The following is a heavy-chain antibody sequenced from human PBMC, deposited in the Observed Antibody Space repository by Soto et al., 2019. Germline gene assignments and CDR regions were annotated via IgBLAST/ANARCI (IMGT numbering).Heavy chain of an antibody. Sequence: SVKVSCKASGGTFTNFIMNWVRQTPGQGLEWMGGIVPMFGTPTYAQKFKGRVTISATGSTSTAYMELTSLRSEDTAVYYCARNGTYSSSLSHYSDMDVWGQGTTVTVSS. V-gene: IGHV1-69*13. D-gene: IGHD6-6*01. CDR2: IVPMFGTP. CDR1: GGTFTNFI. J-gene: IGHJ6*02. CDR3: ARNGTYSSSLSHYSDMDV.